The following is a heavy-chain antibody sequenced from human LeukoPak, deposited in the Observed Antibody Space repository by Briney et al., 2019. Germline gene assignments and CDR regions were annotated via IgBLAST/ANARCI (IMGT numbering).Heavy chain of an antibody. CDR2: ISTNGDRT. J-gene: IGHJ4*02. Sequence: GGSLRLSCAASGFTFSNSAMYWVRQAPGKGLEFVSVISTNGDRTYYADSVKGRLTISRDNSKNTLYLQMGSLRADDMGVYYCARGVAISSSGWYDTFDYWGQGALVTISS. CDR3: ARGVAISSSGWYDTFDY. V-gene: IGHV3-64*02. CDR1: GFTFSNSA. D-gene: IGHD6-19*01.